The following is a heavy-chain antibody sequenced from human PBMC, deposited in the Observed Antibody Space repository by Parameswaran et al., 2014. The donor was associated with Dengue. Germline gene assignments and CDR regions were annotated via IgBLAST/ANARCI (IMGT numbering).Heavy chain of an antibody. CDR2: LVGRSGST. J-gene: IGHJ3*02. CDR1: SNA. Sequence: SNARGCARCPGKGLEWVSALVGRSGSTFYADSVKGRFTISRDISKNTLFLQINSLRAEDTAVYYCAREIGADDAFDIWGRGTKVTVSS. CDR3: AREIGADDAFDI. D-gene: IGHD6-13*01. V-gene: IGHV3-23*01.